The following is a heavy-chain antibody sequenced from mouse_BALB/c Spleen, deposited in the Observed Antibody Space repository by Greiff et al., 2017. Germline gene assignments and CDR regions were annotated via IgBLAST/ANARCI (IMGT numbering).Heavy chain of an antibody. CDR3: ARSDGDYAMDY. CDR2: ISSGSSNI. D-gene: IGHD2-3*01. CDR1: GFTFSSFG. J-gene: IGHJ4*01. Sequence: DVKLVESGGGLVQPGGSRKLSCAASGFTFSSFGMHWVRQAPEKGLEWVAYISSGSSNIYYADTVKGRFTISRDNPKNTLFLQMTSLRSEDTAMYYCARSDGDYAMDYWGQGTSVTVSS. V-gene: IGHV5-17*02.